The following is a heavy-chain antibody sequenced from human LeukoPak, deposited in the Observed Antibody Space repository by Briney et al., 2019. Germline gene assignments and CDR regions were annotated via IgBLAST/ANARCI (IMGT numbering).Heavy chain of an antibody. J-gene: IGHJ6*02. Sequence: PSETLSLTCTVSGGSISSGGYYWSWIRQPPGKGLEWIGYIYYSGSTNYNPSLKSRVTISVDTSKNQFSLKLSSVTAADTAVYYCARGQWLSFYYYYGMDVWGQGTTVTVSS. V-gene: IGHV4-61*08. D-gene: IGHD3-22*01. CDR1: GGSISSGGYY. CDR3: ARGQWLSFYYYYGMDV. CDR2: IYYSGST.